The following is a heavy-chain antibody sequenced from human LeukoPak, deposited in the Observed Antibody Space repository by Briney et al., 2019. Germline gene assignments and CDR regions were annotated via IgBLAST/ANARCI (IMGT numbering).Heavy chain of an antibody. CDR3: ARALGNYYDTTVYQAY. Sequence: ASMTVSCNTSGCTFTDYYIHWGRHAPAQGLDWMGWINPKSGVTNYAQNFQDTVTLTSDTSISTAYMALSGLTSGDTAVYYCARALGNYYDTTVYQAYWGQGHLVTVSS. J-gene: IGHJ4*02. D-gene: IGHD3-22*01. CDR2: INPKSGVT. CDR1: GCTFTDYY. V-gene: IGHV1-2*02.